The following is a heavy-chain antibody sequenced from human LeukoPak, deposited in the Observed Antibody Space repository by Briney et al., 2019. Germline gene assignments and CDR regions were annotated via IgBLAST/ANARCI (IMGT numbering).Heavy chain of an antibody. Sequence: ASVKVSCKASGGTFSSYAISWVRQAPGQGLEWMGGIIPIFGTANYAQKFQGRVTITADESTSTAYMELSSLRSDDTAVYYCARDRGPDADDYGDYQYYFDYWGQGTLVTVSS. CDR1: GGTFSSYA. CDR2: IIPIFGTA. CDR3: ARDRGPDADDYGDYQYYFDY. D-gene: IGHD4-17*01. J-gene: IGHJ4*02. V-gene: IGHV1-69*13.